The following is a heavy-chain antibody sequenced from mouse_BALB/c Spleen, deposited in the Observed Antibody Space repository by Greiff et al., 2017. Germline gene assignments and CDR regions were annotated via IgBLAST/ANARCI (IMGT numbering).Heavy chain of an antibody. V-gene: IGHV5-17*02. Sequence: EVMLVESGGGLVQPGGSRKLSCAASGFTFSSFGMHWVRQAPEKGLEWVAYISSGSSTIYYADTVKGRFTISRDNPKNTLFLQMTSLRSEDTAMYYCARSERGFAYWGQGTLVTVSA. CDR2: ISSGSSTI. CDR3: ARSERGFAY. CDR1: GFTFSSFG. J-gene: IGHJ3*01.